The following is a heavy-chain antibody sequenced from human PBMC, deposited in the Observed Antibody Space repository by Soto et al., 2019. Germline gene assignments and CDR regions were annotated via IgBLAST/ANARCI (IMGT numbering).Heavy chain of an antibody. CDR3: ARSGRSTNDFWSGYYWAYFDY. CDR1: GGSISSSSYY. CDR2: IYYSGST. V-gene: IGHV4-39*01. D-gene: IGHD3-3*01. Sequence: XETLSLTCTVSGGSISSSSYYWGWIRQPPGKGLEWIGSIYYSGSTYYNPSLKSRVTISVDTSKNQFSLKLSSVTAADTAVYYCARSGRSTNDFWSGYYWAYFDYWGQGTLVTVSS. J-gene: IGHJ4*02.